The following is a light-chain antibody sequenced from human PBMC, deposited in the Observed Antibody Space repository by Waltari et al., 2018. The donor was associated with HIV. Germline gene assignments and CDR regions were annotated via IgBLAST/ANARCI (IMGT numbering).Light chain of an antibody. V-gene: IGLV3-25*03. CDR2: KDN. CDR3: QSADSSGTS. Sequence: SDEVTQTPSVSVSPGQTARITCSGETLPKKFVYWYQQKPGQASVVVIYKDNERPSGIPERFSGSSSGTRATLTISGVQAEDEADYYCQSADSSGTSFGGGTKLTVL. J-gene: IGLJ2*01. CDR1: TLPKKF.